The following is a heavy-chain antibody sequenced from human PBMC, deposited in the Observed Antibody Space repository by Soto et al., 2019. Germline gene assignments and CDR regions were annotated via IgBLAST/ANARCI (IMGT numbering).Heavy chain of an antibody. J-gene: IGHJ4*02. V-gene: IGHV3-21*01. CDR1: GLPFSTYS. CDR2: ISGASAHI. Sequence: SLRLSCAASGLPFSTYSMTWVRQAPGKGLEWVSAISGASAHIYYAGAVKGRFTISRDNARNSVYLQLNSLRAEDTAIYYCASAPGLYYFDYWGQGIPVTVSS. CDR3: ASAPGLYYFDY.